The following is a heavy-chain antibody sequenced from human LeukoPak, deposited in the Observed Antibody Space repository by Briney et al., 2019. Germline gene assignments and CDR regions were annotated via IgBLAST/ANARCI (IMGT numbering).Heavy chain of an antibody. CDR1: GFTFSDYD. J-gene: IGHJ4*02. V-gene: IGHV3-13*01. CDR2: IGTAGDT. CDR3: ARVAKERVGGVYYFVY. D-gene: IGHD1-1*01. Sequence: PGGSLTLSCAASGFTFSDYDMHWVRHATGKGLEWLSAIGTAGDTLYTGCVKGRLTISREDAKNSLYLQMSSRRAGGTAVYYCARVAKERVGGVYYFVYWGEGALVTVSS.